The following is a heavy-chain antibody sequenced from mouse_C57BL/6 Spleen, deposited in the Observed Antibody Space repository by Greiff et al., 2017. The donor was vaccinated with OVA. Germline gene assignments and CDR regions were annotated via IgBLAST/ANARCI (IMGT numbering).Heavy chain of an antibody. V-gene: IGHV2-9-1*01. CDR1: GFSLTSYA. CDR2: IWTGGGT. CDR3: ARNVYGYDGDYCDY. D-gene: IGHD2-2*01. Sequence: VMLVESGPGLVAPSQSLSITCTVSGFSLTSYAISWVRQPPGKGLEWLGVIWTGGGTNYNSALKSRLSISKDNSKSQVFLKMNSLQTDDTSRYYCARNVYGYDGDYCDYWGQGTTLTVSS. J-gene: IGHJ2*01.